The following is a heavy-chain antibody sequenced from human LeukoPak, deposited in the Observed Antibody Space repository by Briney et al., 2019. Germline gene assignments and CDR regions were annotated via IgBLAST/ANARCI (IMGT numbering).Heavy chain of an antibody. D-gene: IGHD6-13*01. CDR2: INPNSGGT. J-gene: IGHJ5*02. Sequence: ASVRVSCKASGYTFTGYYMHWVRQAPGQGLEWMGWINPNSGGTNYAQKFQGRVTMTRDTSISTAYMELSRLRSDDTAVYYCARDSSSWYPRLYNWFDPWGQGTLVTDCS. CDR1: GYTFTGYY. V-gene: IGHV1-2*02. CDR3: ARDSSSWYPRLYNWFDP.